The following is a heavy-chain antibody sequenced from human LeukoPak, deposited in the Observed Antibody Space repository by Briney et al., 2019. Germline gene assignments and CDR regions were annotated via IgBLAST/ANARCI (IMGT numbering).Heavy chain of an antibody. CDR1: GYTFTSYG. J-gene: IGHJ4*02. CDR2: ISGFSGDT. CDR3: ARADYSNLLEY. D-gene: IGHD4-11*01. V-gene: IGHV1-18*01. Sequence: ASVKVSCKASGYTFTSYGISWVRQAPGQGLEWMGWISGFSGDTTYAQKLQGRVTITRNTSISTAYMELSSLRSEDTAVYYCARADYSNLLEYWGQGTLVTVSS.